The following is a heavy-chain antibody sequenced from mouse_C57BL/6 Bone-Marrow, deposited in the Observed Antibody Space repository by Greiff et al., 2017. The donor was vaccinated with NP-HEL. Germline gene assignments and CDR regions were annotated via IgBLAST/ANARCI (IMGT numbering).Heavy chain of an antibody. CDR2: ISSGSSTI. CDR3: ARETTVVAPYWYFDV. D-gene: IGHD1-1*01. J-gene: IGHJ1*03. Sequence: EVMLVESGGGLVKPGGSLKLSCAASGFTFSDYGMHWVRQAPEKGLEWVAYISSGSSTIYYADTVKGRFTISRDNAKNTLFLQMTSLRSEDTAMYYCARETTVVAPYWYFDVWGTGTTVTVSS. CDR1: GFTFSDYG. V-gene: IGHV5-17*01.